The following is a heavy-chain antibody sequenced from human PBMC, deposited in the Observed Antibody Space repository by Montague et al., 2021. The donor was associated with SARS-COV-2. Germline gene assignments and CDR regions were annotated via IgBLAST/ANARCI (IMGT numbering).Heavy chain of an antibody. J-gene: IGHJ4*02. D-gene: IGHD2-2*01. V-gene: IGHV4-59*01. CDR3: ARLAPERHCSGATCSPH. CDR2: TYYSGSA. Sequence: SETLSLTCTVSGASINAYYWTWIRQPPGKGLEYIGFTYYSGSANYNPSLKSRVTISVDKSKNQFSLTLTSATAADTAMYYCARLAPERHCSGATCSPHWGQGILVTVSS. CDR1: GASINAYY.